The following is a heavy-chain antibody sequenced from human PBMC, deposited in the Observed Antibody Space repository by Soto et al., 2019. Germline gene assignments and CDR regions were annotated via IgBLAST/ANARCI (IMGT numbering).Heavy chain of an antibody. CDR2: IYWDDDK. Sequence: SGPTLVNPTQTLTLTCTFSGFSLSTSGMCVSWIRQPPGKALEWLALIYWDDDKRYSPSLKSRLTITKDTSKNQVVLTITNMDPVDTATYFCAHTHGPRYDSSGYYPDYWGQGTLVTVSS. CDR1: GFSLSTSGMC. J-gene: IGHJ4*02. CDR3: AHTHGPRYDSSGYYPDY. V-gene: IGHV2-5*08. D-gene: IGHD3-22*01.